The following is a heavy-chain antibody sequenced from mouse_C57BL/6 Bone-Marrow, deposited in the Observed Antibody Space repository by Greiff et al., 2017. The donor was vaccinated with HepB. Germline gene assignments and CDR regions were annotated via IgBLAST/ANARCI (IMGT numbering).Heavy chain of an antibody. CDR2: ISSGGSYT. CDR1: GFTFSSYG. J-gene: IGHJ1*03. V-gene: IGHV5-6*02. D-gene: IGHD1-1*01. Sequence: EVKLVESGGDLVKPGGSLKLSCAASGFTFSSYGMSWVRQTPDKRLEWVATISSGGSYTYYPDSVKGRFTISRDNAKNTLYLQMSSLKSEDTAMYYCARRGRYYGSYWYFDVWGTGTTATVSS. CDR3: ARRGRYYGSYWYFDV.